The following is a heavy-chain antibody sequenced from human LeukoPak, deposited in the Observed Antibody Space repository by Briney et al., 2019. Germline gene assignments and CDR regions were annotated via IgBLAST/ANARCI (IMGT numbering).Heavy chain of an antibody. V-gene: IGHV3-7*01. Sequence: GGSLRLSCAASGFTFSSYWMSWVRQSPWKGLEWVANIKQDGSEKYYVDSVKGRFTISRDNAKNSLYLQMNSLRVEDTAVYFCARDRPPTAFFDSWGQGTLVTVSS. CDR1: GFTFSSYW. D-gene: IGHD4-17*01. J-gene: IGHJ4*02. CDR3: ARDRPPTAFFDS. CDR2: IKQDGSEK.